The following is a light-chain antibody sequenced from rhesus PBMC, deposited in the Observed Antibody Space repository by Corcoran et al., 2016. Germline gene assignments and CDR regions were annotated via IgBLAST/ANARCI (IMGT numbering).Light chain of an antibody. V-gene: IGKV6-55*01. CDR3: QQSSRFPLT. J-gene: IGKJ4*01. CDR1: QSIGSN. CDR2: YAS. Sequence: EIVLTQSPAFQSVSLEEKVTITCQASQSIGSNLHWYQQKPDQSPKLLIKYASQSISGVPSRFSGSGSGTDFTLTINRLEAEDAATYFCQQSSRFPLTFGGGTKVEIK.